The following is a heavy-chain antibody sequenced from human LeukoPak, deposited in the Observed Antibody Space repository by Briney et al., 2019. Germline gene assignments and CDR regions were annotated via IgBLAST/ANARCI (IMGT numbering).Heavy chain of an antibody. V-gene: IGHV3-30-3*01. CDR2: ISYDGSNK. J-gene: IGHJ4*02. CDR3: ARVRSYRGSTYFDY. CDR1: GFTFSSYA. D-gene: IGHD1-26*01. Sequence: GRSLRLSCAASGFTFSSYAMHWVRQAPGKRLEWVAVISYDGSNKYYADSVKGRFTISRDNSKNTLYLQMNSLRAEDTAVYYCARVRSYRGSTYFDYWGQGTLVTVSS.